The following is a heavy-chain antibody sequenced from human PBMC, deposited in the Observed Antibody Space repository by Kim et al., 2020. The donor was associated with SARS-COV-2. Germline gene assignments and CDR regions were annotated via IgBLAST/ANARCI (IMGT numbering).Heavy chain of an antibody. CDR1: GFTFSSYC. CDR2: ISYDGSNK. J-gene: IGHJ4*02. CDR3: AKAGSGSYDNHDY. V-gene: IGHV3-30*18. D-gene: IGHD3-10*01. Sequence: GGSLRLSCAASGFTFSSYCMHWVRQAPGKGLEWVAGISYDGSNKYYADPVKGRFTISRDNSKNTLYLQMNSLRAEDTAVYYCAKAGSGSYDNHDYWGPGTLVTVSS.